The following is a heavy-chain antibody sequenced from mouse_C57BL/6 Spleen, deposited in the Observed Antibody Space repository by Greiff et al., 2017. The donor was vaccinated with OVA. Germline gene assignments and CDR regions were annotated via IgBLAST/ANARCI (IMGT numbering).Heavy chain of an antibody. CDR3: ARYGYDGGYY. D-gene: IGHD2-2*01. CDR2: IYPGSGNT. J-gene: IGHJ2*01. Sequence: VQVVASGAELVRPGASVKLSCKASGYTFTAYYINWVKQRPGQGLEWIARIYPGSGNTYYNEKFKGKATLTAEKSSSTVYMQLSSLTSEDSAVYFCARYGYDGGYYWGQGTTLTVSS. V-gene: IGHV1-76*01. CDR1: GYTFTAYY.